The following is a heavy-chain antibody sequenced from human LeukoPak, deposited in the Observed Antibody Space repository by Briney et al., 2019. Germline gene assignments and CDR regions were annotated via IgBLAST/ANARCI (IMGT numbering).Heavy chain of an antibody. V-gene: IGHV4-59*12. Sequence: SETLSLTCTVSGGSISSYYWSWIRQPPGKGLEWIGYIYYSGSTNYNPSLKSRVTISVDTSKNQFSLKLSSVTAADTAVYYCARRDGYNYYFDYWGQGTLVTVSS. CDR2: IYYSGST. D-gene: IGHD5-24*01. J-gene: IGHJ4*02. CDR3: ARRDGYNYYFDY. CDR1: GGSISSYY.